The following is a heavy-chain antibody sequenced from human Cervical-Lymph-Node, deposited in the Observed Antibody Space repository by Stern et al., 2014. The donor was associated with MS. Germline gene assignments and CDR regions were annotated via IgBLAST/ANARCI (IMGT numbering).Heavy chain of an antibody. V-gene: IGHV4-39*01. D-gene: IGHD6-13*01. Sequence: VHLVESGPGLVKPSETLSLTCTVSGGSISSSSYYWGWIRQPPGKGLEWIGSIYYSGSTYYNPSLKSRVTISVDTSKNQFSLKLSSVTAADTAVYYCARRRAAAGAVLFDYWGQGTLVTVSS. CDR2: IYYSGST. J-gene: IGHJ4*02. CDR1: GGSISSSSYY. CDR3: ARRRAAAGAVLFDY.